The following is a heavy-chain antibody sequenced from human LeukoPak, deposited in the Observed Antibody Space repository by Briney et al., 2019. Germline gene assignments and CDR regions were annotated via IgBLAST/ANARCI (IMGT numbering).Heavy chain of an antibody. CDR3: ARAHPSGWFYFDY. D-gene: IGHD6-19*01. CDR2: INWNGGST. V-gene: IGHV3-20*04. Sequence: PGGSLRLSCAASGFTFDDYGLSRVRQAPGKGLEWVSGINWNGGSTGYADSVKGRFTISRDNAKKSLYLQMHSLRAEDTAVYYCARAHPSGWFYFDYWGQGTLVTVSS. CDR1: GFTFDDYG. J-gene: IGHJ4*02.